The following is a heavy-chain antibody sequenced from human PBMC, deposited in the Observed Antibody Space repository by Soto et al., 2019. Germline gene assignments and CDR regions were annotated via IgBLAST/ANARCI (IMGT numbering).Heavy chain of an antibody. CDR2: IKSKTDGGRT. V-gene: IGHV3-15*01. CDR1: GFTFSNAW. J-gene: IGHJ3*02. D-gene: IGHD3-16*02. CDR3: TTDLRGDINPRTFDI. Sequence: GGSLRLSCAASGFTFSNAWMSWVRQAPGKGLEWVGRIKSKTDGGRTDYAAPVKGRFTISKDDSKNTLYLQMNSLKTEDTAVYYCTTDLRGDINPRTFDIWGQGTMVTVSS.